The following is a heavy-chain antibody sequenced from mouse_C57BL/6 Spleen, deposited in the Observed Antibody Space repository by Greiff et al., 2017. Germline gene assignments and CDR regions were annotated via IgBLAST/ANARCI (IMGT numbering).Heavy chain of an antibody. D-gene: IGHD2-2*01. CDR3: TRNGYYLDY. V-gene: IGHV1-15*01. J-gene: IGHJ2*01. CDR2: IDPETGGT. CDR1: GYTFTDYE. Sequence: VQLQQSGAELVRPGASVTLSCKASGYTFTDYEMHWVKQTPVHGLEWIGAIDPETGGTAYNQKFKGKAILTADKSSSTAYMELRSLTSEDSAVYYCTRNGYYLDYGGQGTTLTVSS.